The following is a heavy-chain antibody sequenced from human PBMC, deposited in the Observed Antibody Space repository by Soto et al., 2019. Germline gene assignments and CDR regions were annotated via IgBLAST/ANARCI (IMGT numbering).Heavy chain of an antibody. CDR2: ISYDGSNK. Sequence: QVQLVESGGGVVQPGRSLRLSCAASGFTFSSYAMHWVRQAPGKGLEWVALISYDGSNKYYADSVKGRFTFSRDNSKNTLYLQMNSLRTEDTAVYYCGRDRSSGLVIDYWGQGTLVTVSS. CDR1: GFTFSSYA. V-gene: IGHV3-30-3*01. CDR3: GRDRSSGLVIDY. D-gene: IGHD3-22*01. J-gene: IGHJ4*02.